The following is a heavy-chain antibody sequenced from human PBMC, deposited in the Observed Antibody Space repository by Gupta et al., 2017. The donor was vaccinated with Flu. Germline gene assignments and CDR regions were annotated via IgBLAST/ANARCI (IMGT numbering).Heavy chain of an antibody. D-gene: IGHD6-13*01. Sequence: EVQLVDSGGGLVQPGRSLRLSCTVSGFPFGDNAMGWFRQAPGKGLEWVAFIRSKRYGETTEYAASVKGRFIISRDDFKSIAYLQMNSLKTEDTAVYYCTTDAGFPHYWGQGTRVTVSP. CDR1: GFPFGDNA. J-gene: IGHJ4*02. CDR3: TTDAGFPHY. V-gene: IGHV3-49*03. CDR2: IRSKRYGETT.